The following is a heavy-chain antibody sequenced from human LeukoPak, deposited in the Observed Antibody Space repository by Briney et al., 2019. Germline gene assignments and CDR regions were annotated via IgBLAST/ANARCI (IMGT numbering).Heavy chain of an antibody. J-gene: IGHJ4*02. Sequence: PGGSLRLSCAASGFTFSSYVMSWVRQAPGKGLEWVSAISGSGGSTHYADSVKGRFTISRDNAKNSLYLQMNSLRAEDTAVYYCARELAYSSSSGGRGFDYWGQGTLVTVSS. CDR2: ISGSGGST. CDR1: GFTFSSYV. CDR3: ARELAYSSSSGGRGFDY. D-gene: IGHD6-6*01. V-gene: IGHV3-23*01.